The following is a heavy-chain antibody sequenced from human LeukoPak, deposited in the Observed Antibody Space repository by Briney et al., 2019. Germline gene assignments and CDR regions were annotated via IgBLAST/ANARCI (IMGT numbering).Heavy chain of an antibody. V-gene: IGHV3-64D*06. D-gene: IGHD1-14*01. J-gene: IGHJ5*02. CDR2: ISSNGGST. Sequence: GGSLRLSCSASGFTFSSYAMHWVRQAPGKGLEYVSAISSNGGSTYYADSVKGRFTISRDNSKNTLYLQMSSLGAEDTAAYYCVRSRIPGWFDPWGQGTLVTVSS. CDR1: GFTFSSYA. CDR3: VRSRIPGWFDP.